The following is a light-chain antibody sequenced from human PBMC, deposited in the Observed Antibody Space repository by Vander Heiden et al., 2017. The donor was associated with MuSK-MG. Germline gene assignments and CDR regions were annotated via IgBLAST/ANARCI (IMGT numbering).Light chain of an antibody. CDR1: QSVSSSY. V-gene: IGKV3-20*01. CDR2: GAS. J-gene: IGKJ4*01. Sequence: EIVLTQSPGTLSLSPGERATLSCRASQSVSSSYLAWYQQKPGQAPRLLIYGASSRATGIPDRCSGSGSGTDFTLTISRLEPEDFAVYYCQQYGSSPLTFGGGTKVXIK. CDR3: QQYGSSPLT.